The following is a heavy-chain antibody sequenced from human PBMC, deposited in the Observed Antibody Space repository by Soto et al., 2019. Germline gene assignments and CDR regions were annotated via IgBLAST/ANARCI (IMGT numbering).Heavy chain of an antibody. V-gene: IGHV4-4*07. CDR2: IYTSGST. CDR3: ARGRGSAGTTYYFDY. J-gene: IGHJ4*02. D-gene: IGHD1-1*01. CDR1: DGSISSYY. Sequence: SETLSLTGTVSDGSISSYYWTWIRQPAGKGVEWIGRIYTSGSTNYNPSLKSRVTMSVDTSKNQFSLKLSSVTAADTAVYYCARGRGSAGTTYYFDYWGQGTLVTVSS.